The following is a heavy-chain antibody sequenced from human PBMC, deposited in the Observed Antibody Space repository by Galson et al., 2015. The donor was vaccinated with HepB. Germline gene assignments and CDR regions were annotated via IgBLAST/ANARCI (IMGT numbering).Heavy chain of an antibody. D-gene: IGHD6-13*01. J-gene: IGHJ5*02. CDR2: ISHDDNKK. CDR1: GFTFSFYG. Sequence: SLRLSCAASGFTFSFYGMNWVRQAPGRGLEWVAFISHDDNKKNYGDSVKGRFTISRDTPNNTLYLHMNSLRDDDTGVYYCAKDPEATAERGHDWHDPWGQGTLVIVSS. CDR3: AKDPEATAERGHDWHDP. V-gene: IGHV3-30*18.